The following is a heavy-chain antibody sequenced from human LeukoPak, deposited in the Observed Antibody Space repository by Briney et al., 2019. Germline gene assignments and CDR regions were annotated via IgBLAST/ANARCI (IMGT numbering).Heavy chain of an antibody. Sequence: GGSLRLSCAASGFTVSTTYMNWVRQAPGKGLEWVSLIYRGGTTYHADSVKGRFTISRDNSKNTLDLQMNSLRAEDTALYYCARAFGPYYFDYWGQGALVTVSS. CDR1: GFTVSTTY. V-gene: IGHV3-66*01. CDR3: ARAFGPYYFDY. D-gene: IGHD3-10*01. CDR2: IYRGGTT. J-gene: IGHJ4*02.